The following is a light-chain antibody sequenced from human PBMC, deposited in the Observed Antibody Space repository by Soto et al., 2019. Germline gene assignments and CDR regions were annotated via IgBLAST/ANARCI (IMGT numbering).Light chain of an antibody. J-gene: IGLJ2*01. CDR3: QSYDSSLSGRVV. CDR1: SSNIGAGYD. V-gene: IGLV1-40*01. Sequence: VLTQPPSVSGAPGQRVTISCTGSSSNIGAGYDVHWYQQLPGTATKLLIYGNSNRPSGVPDRFSGSKSGTSASLAITGLQAEDEADYYCQSYDSSLSGRVVFGGGTKLTVL. CDR2: GNS.